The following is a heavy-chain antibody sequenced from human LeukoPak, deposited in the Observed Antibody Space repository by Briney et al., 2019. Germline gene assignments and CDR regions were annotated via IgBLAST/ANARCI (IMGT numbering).Heavy chain of an antibody. V-gene: IGHV3-7*03. Sequence: GGSLRLSCPASGFTFSSYWMRWVRQAPGKGVEWVANIKQDGSEKYYVDSVKGRFTISRDNAKNSLYLQMNSLRAEDTAVYYCAREPSGDYFDSWGQGTLVTVSS. CDR1: GFTFSSYW. J-gene: IGHJ4*02. CDR3: AREPSGDYFDS. CDR2: IKQDGSEK. D-gene: IGHD4-17*01.